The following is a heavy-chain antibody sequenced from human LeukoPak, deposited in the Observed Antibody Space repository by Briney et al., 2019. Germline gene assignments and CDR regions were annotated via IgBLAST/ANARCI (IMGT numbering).Heavy chain of an antibody. V-gene: IGHV1-8*01. CDR1: GYTFTSYD. D-gene: IGHD6-13*01. Sequence: GASVKVSCKASGYTFTSYDINWVRQATGQGLEWMGWMNPNSGNTGYAQKFQGRVTMTRNTSISTAYMELSSLRSEDTAVYYCARGAAARADNYYYYYMDVWGKGTTVTVSS. J-gene: IGHJ6*03. CDR2: MNPNSGNT. CDR3: ARGAAARADNYYYYYMDV.